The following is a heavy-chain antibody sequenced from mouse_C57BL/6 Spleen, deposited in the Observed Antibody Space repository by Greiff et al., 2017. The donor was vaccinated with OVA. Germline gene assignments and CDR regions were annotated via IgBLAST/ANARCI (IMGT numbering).Heavy chain of an antibody. CDR2: INHDGSST. J-gene: IGHJ4*01. CDR3: ARPFVYYGTDCYAMDY. D-gene: IGHD2-1*01. Sequence: DVQLVESEGGLVQPGSSMKLSCTASGFTFSDYYMAWVRQVPEKGLEWVANINHDGSSTYYLDSLKSRFIISRDNAKNILYLQMSSLTSEDTATYYCARPFVYYGTDCYAMDYWGQGTSVTVSS. V-gene: IGHV5-16*01. CDR1: GFTFSDYY.